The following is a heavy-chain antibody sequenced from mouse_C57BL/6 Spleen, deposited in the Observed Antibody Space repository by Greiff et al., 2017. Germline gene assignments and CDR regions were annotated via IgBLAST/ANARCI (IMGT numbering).Heavy chain of an antibody. Sequence: EVKLVESGGGLVKPGGSLKLSCAASGFTFSSYAMSWVRQTPEKRLEWVATISDGGSYTSYPDNVKGRFTISRDNAKNNLYLQMSHLKSEDTAMDYCARETAQARFDYWGQGTTLTVSS. D-gene: IGHD3-2*02. V-gene: IGHV5-4*01. CDR1: GFTFSSYA. J-gene: IGHJ2*01. CDR3: ARETAQARFDY. CDR2: ISDGGSYT.